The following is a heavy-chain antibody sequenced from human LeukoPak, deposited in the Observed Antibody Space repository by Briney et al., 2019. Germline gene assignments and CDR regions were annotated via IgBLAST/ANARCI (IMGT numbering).Heavy chain of an antibody. CDR3: AGVTSYYDFWSGYPSDYYAMDV. CDR2: ISGNGEST. V-gene: IGHV3-43*02. Sequence: GGSLRLSCTASGFTFDDYAMHWVRQTPGKGLEWVSLISGNGESTYYADSVKGRFTISRDNSKNTLYLQMNSLRAEDTAVYYCAGVTSYYDFWSGYPSDYYAMDVWGQGTTVTVSS. CDR1: GFTFDDYA. D-gene: IGHD3-3*01. J-gene: IGHJ6*02.